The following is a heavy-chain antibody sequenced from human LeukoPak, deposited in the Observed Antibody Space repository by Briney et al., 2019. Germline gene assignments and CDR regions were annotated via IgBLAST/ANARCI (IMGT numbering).Heavy chain of an antibody. D-gene: IGHD2-15*01. CDR1: GFTFDDYA. V-gene: IGHV3-9*01. CDR2: ISWNSGSI. J-gene: IGHJ4*02. CDR3: AKDRSLGYCSGGSCPSLVGDY. Sequence: GGFLMLSFATPGFTFDDYAMHWGRPAPGEGPGGVSGISWNSGSIGYADSVKGRFTISRDNAKNSLYLQMNSLRAEDTALYYCAKDRSLGYCSGGSCPSLVGDYWGQGTLVTVSS.